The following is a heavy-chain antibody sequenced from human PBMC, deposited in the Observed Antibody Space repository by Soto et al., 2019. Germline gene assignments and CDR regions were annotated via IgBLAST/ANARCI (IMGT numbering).Heavy chain of an antibody. V-gene: IGHV6-1*01. D-gene: IGHD3-10*01. CDR3: ARDFDGAVRRAFDI. J-gene: IGHJ3*02. Sequence: QSQTLSLTCAISGDSVSSKSAAWNWIRQSPSRGLEWLGRTYYRSKWYNDYAVSVKSRITFIPDTSKNLLSLQLTSVTPEDTAVYYCARDFDGAVRRAFDIWGQGTMVTVSS. CDR2: TYYRSKWYN. CDR1: GDSVSSKSAA.